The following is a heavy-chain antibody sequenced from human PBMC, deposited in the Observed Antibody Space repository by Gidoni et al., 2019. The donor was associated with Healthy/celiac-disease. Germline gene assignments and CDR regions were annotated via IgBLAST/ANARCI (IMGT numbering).Heavy chain of an antibody. Sequence: QVQLVQSGAEVKKPGASVKVSCKASGYTFTGYYMHWVRQAPGQGLEWMGWINPNSGGTNYAQKFQGRVTMTRDTSISTAYMELSRLRSDDTAVYYCATTDVGLTTVTTLAYWGQGTLVTVSS. J-gene: IGHJ4*02. CDR1: GYTFTGYY. CDR2: INPNSGGT. CDR3: ATTDVGLTTVTTLAY. V-gene: IGHV1-2*02. D-gene: IGHD4-17*01.